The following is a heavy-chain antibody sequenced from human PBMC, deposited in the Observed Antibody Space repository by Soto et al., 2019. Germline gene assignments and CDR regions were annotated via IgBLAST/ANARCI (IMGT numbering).Heavy chain of an antibody. Sequence: QVQLVESVGGVVQPGRSLRLSCAASGFTFSSYGMHWVRQAPGKGLEWVAVISYDGSNKYYADSVKGRFTISRDNSKNTLYLQMNSLRAEDTAVYYCAKDVSERGWLDYYYYYYGMDVWGQGTTVTVSS. CDR2: ISYDGSNK. V-gene: IGHV3-30*18. CDR3: AKDVSERGWLDYYYYYYGMDV. CDR1: GFTFSSYG. D-gene: IGHD6-19*01. J-gene: IGHJ6*02.